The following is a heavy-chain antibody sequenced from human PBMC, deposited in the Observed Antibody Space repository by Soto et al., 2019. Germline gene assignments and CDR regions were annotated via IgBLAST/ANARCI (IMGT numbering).Heavy chain of an antibody. J-gene: IGHJ4*02. D-gene: IGHD3-22*01. CDR2: IYWDDDK. CDR1: GFSLSTSGVG. V-gene: IGHV2-5*02. CDR3: AHWYYYDSSGYYRYYVDY. Sequence: QITLKESGPTLVKPTQTLTLTCTFSGFSLSTSGVGVGWIRQPPGKALEWLALIYWDDDKRYSPSLKSRLTITKDTSKNQVVLTMTNMDPVDTATYYCAHWYYYDSSGYYRYYVDYWGQGTLVTVSS.